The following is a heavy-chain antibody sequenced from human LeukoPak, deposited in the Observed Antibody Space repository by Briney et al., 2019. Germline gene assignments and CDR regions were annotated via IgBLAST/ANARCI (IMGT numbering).Heavy chain of an antibody. Sequence: PGGSLRLSCAASGFTFSSYSMNWVRQAPGKGLEWVSSISSSRSYIYYADSVKGRFTISRDNAKNSLYLQMNSLRAEDTAVYYCAREGGSSSWYFDYWGQGTLVTVSS. D-gene: IGHD6-13*01. J-gene: IGHJ4*02. CDR1: GFTFSSYS. V-gene: IGHV3-21*01. CDR2: ISSSRSYI. CDR3: AREGGSSSWYFDY.